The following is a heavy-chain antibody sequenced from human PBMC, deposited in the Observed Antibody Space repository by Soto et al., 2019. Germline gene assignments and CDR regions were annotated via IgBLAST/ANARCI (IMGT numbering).Heavy chain of an antibody. CDR1: GFTFSSYA. CDR2: ISGSGGST. V-gene: IGHV3-23*01. CDR3: AKDLSPWSSGWYGVYMDV. J-gene: IGHJ6*03. Sequence: GGSLRLSCAASGFTFSSYAMSWVRQAPGKGLEWVSAISGSGGSTYYADSVKGRFTISRDNSKNTLYLQMNSLRAEDTAVYYCAKDLSPWSSGWYGVYMDVWGKGTTVTVSS. D-gene: IGHD6-19*01.